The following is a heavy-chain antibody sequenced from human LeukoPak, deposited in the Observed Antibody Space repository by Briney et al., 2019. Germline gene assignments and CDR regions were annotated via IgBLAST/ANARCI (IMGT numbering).Heavy chain of an antibody. J-gene: IGHJ3*02. Sequence: ASVKVSCKASGYTFSNYGISWVRQAPGQGLEWMGWISTYNGNAAYAQKFQGRVTMTTDTSTTTAYMELRSLKSDDTAVYYCARDWNCSSRSCVDTFDIWGQGTTVTVSS. CDR1: GYTFSNYG. CDR3: ARDWNCSSRSCVDTFDI. V-gene: IGHV1-18*01. D-gene: IGHD2-2*01. CDR2: ISTYNGNA.